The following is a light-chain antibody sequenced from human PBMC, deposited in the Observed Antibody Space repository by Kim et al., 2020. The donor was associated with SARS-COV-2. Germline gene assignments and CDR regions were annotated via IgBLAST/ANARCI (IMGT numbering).Light chain of an antibody. J-gene: IGLJ2*01. V-gene: IGLV2-14*04. Sequence: SITISCTGTSSDVGGYNYVSWYQKHPGKAPKLMIYDVSKRPSGVSNRFSGSKSGNTASLTISGLQAEDEADYYCSSYTSSSTFVVFGGGTQLTVL. CDR1: SSDVGGYNY. CDR3: SSYTSSSTFVV. CDR2: DVS.